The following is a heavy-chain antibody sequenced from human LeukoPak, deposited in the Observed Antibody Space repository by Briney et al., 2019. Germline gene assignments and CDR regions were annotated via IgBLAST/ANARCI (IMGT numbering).Heavy chain of an antibody. CDR3: ARHVYGLVITYEWFDP. V-gene: IGHV4-38-2*01. Sequence: SETLSLTCAVSGYSISSGYYWGWIRQPPGKGLEGIGSIYHSGSTHYNPSLKSRVTISVDTSKNQSSLKLSSVTAADTAVYYCARHVYGLVITYEWFDPWGQGTLVTVSS. D-gene: IGHD3/OR15-3a*01. CDR2: IYHSGST. CDR1: GYSISSGYY. J-gene: IGHJ5*02.